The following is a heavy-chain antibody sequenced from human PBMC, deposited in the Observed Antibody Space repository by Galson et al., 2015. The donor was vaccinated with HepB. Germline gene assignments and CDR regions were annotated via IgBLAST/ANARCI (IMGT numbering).Heavy chain of an antibody. CDR2: ISWDGGST. CDR1: GFTFDDYT. D-gene: IGHD4-17*01. CDR3: AKDTQPDYGDPRVGYFDY. J-gene: IGHJ4*02. Sequence: SLRLSCAASGFTFDDYTMHWVRQAPGKGLEWVSLISWDGGSTYYADSVKGRFTISRDNSKNSLYLQMNSLRTEDTALYYCAKDTQPDYGDPRVGYFDYWGQGTLVTVSS. V-gene: IGHV3-43*01.